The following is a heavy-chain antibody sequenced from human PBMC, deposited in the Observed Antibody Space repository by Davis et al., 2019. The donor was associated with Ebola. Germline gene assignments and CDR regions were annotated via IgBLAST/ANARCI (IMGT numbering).Heavy chain of an antibody. CDR2: ISYVGTNE. V-gene: IGHV3-30*14. Sequence: GESLKISCAASGFTFSNYAIHWVRQAPGKGLEWVAVISYVGTNERYADSVKGRFTISRDNSKNTLYLQMNSLRAEDTAVYYCARRIAVARGGEGYYYGMDVWGQGTTVTVSS. J-gene: IGHJ6*02. D-gene: IGHD6-19*01. CDR1: GFTFSNYA. CDR3: ARRIAVARGGEGYYYGMDV.